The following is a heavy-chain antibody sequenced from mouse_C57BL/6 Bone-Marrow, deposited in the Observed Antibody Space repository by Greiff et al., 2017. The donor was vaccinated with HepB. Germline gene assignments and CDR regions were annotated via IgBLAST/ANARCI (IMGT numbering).Heavy chain of an antibody. D-gene: IGHD2-3*01. V-gene: IGHV5-17*01. CDR2: ISSGSSTI. J-gene: IGHJ4*01. CDR3: ARLYDYDAMDY. Sequence: EVQGVESGGGLVKPGGSLKLSCAASGFTFSDYGMHWVRQAPEKGLEWVAYISSGSSTIYYADTVKGRFTISRDNAKNTLFLQMTSLRSEDTAMYYCARLYDYDAMDYWGQGTSVTVSS. CDR1: GFTFSDYG.